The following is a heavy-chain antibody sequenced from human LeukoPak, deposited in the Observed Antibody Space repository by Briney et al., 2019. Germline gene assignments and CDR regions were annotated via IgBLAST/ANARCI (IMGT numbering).Heavy chain of an antibody. CDR1: GFTFSSYA. V-gene: IGHV3-23*01. CDR3: AKDPYSGSPRGFDY. Sequence: GGSLRLSCAASGFTFSSYAISWVSQAPGEWMAWVSTISPSGCSTFYADSVKGRFTIFRDNSKNTLYLQMNNLRVDDTAVYYCAKDPYSGSPRGFDYWGQGTLVAASS. D-gene: IGHD1-26*01. CDR2: ISPSGCST. J-gene: IGHJ4*02.